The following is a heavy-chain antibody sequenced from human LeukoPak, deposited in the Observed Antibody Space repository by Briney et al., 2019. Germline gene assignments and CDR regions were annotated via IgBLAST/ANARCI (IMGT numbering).Heavy chain of an antibody. V-gene: IGHV4-39*01. J-gene: IGHJ4*02. D-gene: IGHD6-13*01. Sequence: SETLSLTCTVSGGSISSSSYYWGWIRQSPGKGLEWIGSIYYSGSTYYNPSLKSRITISVDTSKNQFSLKLSSVTAADTAVYYCAGLRIAAAGTDWGQGTLVTVSS. CDR1: GGSISSSSYY. CDR2: IYYSGST. CDR3: AGLRIAAAGTD.